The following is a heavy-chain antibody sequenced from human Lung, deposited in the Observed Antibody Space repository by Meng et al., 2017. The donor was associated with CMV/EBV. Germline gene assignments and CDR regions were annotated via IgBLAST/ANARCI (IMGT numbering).Heavy chain of an antibody. CDR2: IRHDGTNK. D-gene: IGHD3-10*01. CDR1: GFTFDEYG. Sequence: GGSXRLXXXXSGFTFDEYGMHWVRQTPGKGLEWVAFIRHDGTNKFYGDSVKGRFTISRDNSKNTVSLQMNSLRPEETAIYYCAKDLLLFGGADAYFDTWGQGTXVTVSS. CDR3: AKDLLLFGGADAYFDT. J-gene: IGHJ4*02. V-gene: IGHV3-30*02.